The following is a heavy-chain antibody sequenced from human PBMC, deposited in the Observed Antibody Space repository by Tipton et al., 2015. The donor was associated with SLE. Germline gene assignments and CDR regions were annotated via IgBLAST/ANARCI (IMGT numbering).Heavy chain of an antibody. J-gene: IGHJ4*02. CDR3: ARHRMMDSSSWAYYFDY. V-gene: IGHV4-59*08. CDR1: GGSISPHY. D-gene: IGHD6-13*01. CDR2: VYYSGST. Sequence: TLSLTCTVSGGSISPHYWSWIRQPPGKGLEWIGYVYYSGSTNYNPSLKSRVTMSIDTSKNQFSLKLRSVTAADTAVYYCARHRMMDSSSWAYYFDYWGQGTLVTVSS.